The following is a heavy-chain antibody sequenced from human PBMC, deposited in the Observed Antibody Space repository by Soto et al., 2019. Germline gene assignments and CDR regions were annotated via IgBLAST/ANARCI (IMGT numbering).Heavy chain of an antibody. V-gene: IGHV3-30-3*01. CDR1: EFTFIHYS. Sequence: GWSLRLSCASSEFTFIHYSMHWVRQAPDLGLEWVAFISYDGSNKYYADSVKGRFTISRDNVNNTLFLQMSSLRVEDTGIYYCARDRQRALVVVAATGGFDSWGQGTLVTVSS. CDR2: ISYDGSNK. D-gene: IGHD2-15*01. J-gene: IGHJ4*02. CDR3: ARDRQRALVVVAATGGFDS.